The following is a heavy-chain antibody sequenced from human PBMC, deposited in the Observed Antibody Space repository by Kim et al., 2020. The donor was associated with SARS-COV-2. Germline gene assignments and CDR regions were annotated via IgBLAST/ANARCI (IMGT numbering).Heavy chain of an antibody. CDR3: AKGVRAGYSSGWYLDY. D-gene: IGHD6-19*01. J-gene: IGHJ4*02. Sequence: SVKCRFTSSRDNSKNTLYLQMNSLRAEDTAVYYCAKGVRAGYSSGWYLDYWGQGTLVTVSS. V-gene: IGHV3-23*01.